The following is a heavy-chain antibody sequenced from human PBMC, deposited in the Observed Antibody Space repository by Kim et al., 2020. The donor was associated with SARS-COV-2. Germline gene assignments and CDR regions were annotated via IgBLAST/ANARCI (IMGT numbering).Heavy chain of an antibody. CDR2: IYSGGST. CDR1: GFTVSSNY. J-gene: IGHJ6*02. Sequence: GGSLRLSCAASGFTVSSNYMSWVRQAPGKGLEWVSVIYSGGSTYYADSVKGRFTISRDNSKNTLYLQMNSLRAEDTAVYYCARDGDSSSSKYYYYGMDVWGQGTTVTVSS. CDR3: ARDGDSSSSKYYYYGMDV. D-gene: IGHD6-13*01. V-gene: IGHV3-53*01.